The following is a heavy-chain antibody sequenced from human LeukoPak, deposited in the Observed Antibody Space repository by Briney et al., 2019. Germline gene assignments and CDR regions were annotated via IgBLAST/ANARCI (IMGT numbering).Heavy chain of an antibody. J-gene: IGHJ4*02. CDR1: GFTFSSHS. V-gene: IGHV3-23*01. CDR2: ISPSGGST. D-gene: IGHD4/OR15-4a*01. CDR3: ARGLWLYDY. Sequence: GGSLRLSSAVSGFTFSSHSMTWVRQAPGKGLDWVSTISPSGGSTFYADSVKGRFAVSRDNSRNTLYLQMNTLRAEDTAVYYCARGLWLYDYWGQGTLVTVSS.